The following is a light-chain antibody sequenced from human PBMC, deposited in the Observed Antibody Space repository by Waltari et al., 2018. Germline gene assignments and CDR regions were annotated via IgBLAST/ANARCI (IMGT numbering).Light chain of an antibody. CDR3: QQYDGSAVT. J-gene: IGKJ4*01. CDR2: GTS. CDR1: HSVTRSS. Sequence: CRASHSVTRSSVAWYPQKPGQAPRLLICGTSSRATGFPDRFSGSGSGTDFTLTISRLGPEDFAVYHCQQYDGSAVTCGGGTKVEIK. V-gene: IGKV3-20*01.